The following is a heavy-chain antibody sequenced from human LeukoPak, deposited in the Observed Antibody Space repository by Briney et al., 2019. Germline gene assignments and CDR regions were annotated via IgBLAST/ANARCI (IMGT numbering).Heavy chain of an antibody. Sequence: SETLSLTCTVSGGSISSSSYYWGWIRQPPGKGLEWIGSIYYSGGTYSNPSLKSRVTISVDTSTNQFSLKVRSVTAADTAVYYCARRLHFYALFDYWGQGTLVTVSS. D-gene: IGHD2/OR15-2a*01. CDR1: GGSISSSSYY. J-gene: IGHJ4*02. CDR3: ARRLHFYALFDY. CDR2: IYYSGGT. V-gene: IGHV4-39*01.